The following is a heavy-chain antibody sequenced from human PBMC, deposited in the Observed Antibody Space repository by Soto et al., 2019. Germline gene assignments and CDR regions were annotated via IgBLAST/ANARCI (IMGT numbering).Heavy chain of an antibody. CDR1: GGSISSGGYS. D-gene: IGHD7-27*01. CDR2: IYHGGST. Sequence: PSETLSLTCTVSGGSISSGGYSWSWIRQPPGKGLEWIGHIYHGGSTYNNPSLKSRVTISVDTSNNQFSLKLSSVSAADTAVYYCARGPSGDKVDYWGQGTLVTVSS. CDR3: ARGPSGDKVDY. V-gene: IGHV4-30-2*05. J-gene: IGHJ4*02.